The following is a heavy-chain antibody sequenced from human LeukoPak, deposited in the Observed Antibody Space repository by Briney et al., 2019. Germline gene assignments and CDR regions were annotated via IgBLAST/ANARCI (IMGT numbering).Heavy chain of an antibody. J-gene: IGHJ4*02. CDR1: GFTFSSHA. CDR2: MSGSGGST. V-gene: IGHV3-23*01. CDR3: VKEGSGGFLYFDY. Sequence: GGSLRLSCAASGFTFSSHAMSWVRQAPGKGLEWVSGMSGSGGSTYYAESVKGRFTISRDNSKNTLYLQMNSLRAEDTAVYYCVKEGSGGFLYFDYWGQGTLATVSS. D-gene: IGHD3-10*01.